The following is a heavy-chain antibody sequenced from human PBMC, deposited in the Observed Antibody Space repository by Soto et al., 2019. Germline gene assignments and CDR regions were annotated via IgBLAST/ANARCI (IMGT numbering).Heavy chain of an antibody. CDR2: IRSKANSYAT. V-gene: IGHV3-73*01. J-gene: IGHJ3*02. Sequence: GGSLRLSCTASGFTFSGSAMHWVRQASGKGLEWVGRIRSKANSYATAYAASVKGRFAISRDDSKNTAYLQMNSLKTEDTAVYYCTSPYGSATIDAFDIWGQGTMVTVSS. D-gene: IGHD3-10*01. CDR1: GFTFSGSA. CDR3: TSPYGSATIDAFDI.